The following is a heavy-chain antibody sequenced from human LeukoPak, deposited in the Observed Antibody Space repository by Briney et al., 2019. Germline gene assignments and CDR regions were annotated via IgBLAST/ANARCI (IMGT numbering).Heavy chain of an antibody. Sequence: GGSLRLSCAASGFTFSSYGMHWVRQAPGKGLEWVAVISYDGSNKYYADSVKGRFTISRDNSKNTLYLQMNSLRAEDTAVYYCAKESYYDTGGWFDPWGQGTLVTVSS. J-gene: IGHJ5*02. CDR1: GFTFSSYG. CDR2: ISYDGSNK. V-gene: IGHV3-30*18. D-gene: IGHD3-22*01. CDR3: AKESYYDTGGWFDP.